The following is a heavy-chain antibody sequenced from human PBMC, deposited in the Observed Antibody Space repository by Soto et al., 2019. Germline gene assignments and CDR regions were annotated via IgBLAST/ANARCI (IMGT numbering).Heavy chain of an antibody. J-gene: IGHJ4*02. D-gene: IGHD3-3*01. CDR1: GGSIISYY. CDR2: IYTSGST. CDR3: ARTGNLWSGYSDQLDY. Sequence: SETLSLTCTVSGGSIISYYCSFIRHPSWKGLEWIGRIYTSGSTNYNPSLKSRVTMSVDTSKNQFSLKLSSVTAADTAVYYCARTGNLWSGYSDQLDYWGQGTLVTVSS. V-gene: IGHV4-4*07.